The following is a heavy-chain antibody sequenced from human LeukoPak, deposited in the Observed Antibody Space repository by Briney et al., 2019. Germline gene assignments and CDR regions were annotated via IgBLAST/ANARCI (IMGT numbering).Heavy chain of an antibody. V-gene: IGHV1-2*02. CDR1: GYTFTGYY. CDR3: ARDRIEVAGTLRYFDL. D-gene: IGHD6-19*01. J-gene: IGHJ2*01. CDR2: INPNSGGT. Sequence: VASVKVSCKASGYTFTGYYMHWVRQAPGQGLEWMGWINPNSGGTNYAQKFQGRVTMTRDTSISTAYMELSRLRSDDTAVYYCARDRIEVAGTLRYFDLWGRGTLVTVSS.